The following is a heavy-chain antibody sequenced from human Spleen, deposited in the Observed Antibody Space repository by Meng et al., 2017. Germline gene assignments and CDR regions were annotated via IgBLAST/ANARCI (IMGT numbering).Heavy chain of an antibody. Sequence: GESLKISCAASGFTFSSYAMSWVRQAPGKGLEWVSAISGSGGSTYYADSVKGRFTISRDNSKNTLYLQMNSLKTEDTGVYFCATSGWYVVNYFDYWGQGTLVTVSS. J-gene: IGHJ4*02. CDR1: GFTFSSYA. V-gene: IGHV3-23*01. CDR2: ISGSGGST. D-gene: IGHD6-19*01. CDR3: ATSGWYVVNYFDY.